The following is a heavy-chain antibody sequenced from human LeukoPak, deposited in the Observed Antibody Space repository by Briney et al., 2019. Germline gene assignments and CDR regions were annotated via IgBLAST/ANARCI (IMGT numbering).Heavy chain of an antibody. CDR3: ARATEWELLDWFDP. V-gene: IGHV4-39*07. CDR2: IYYSGST. Sequence: SETLSLTCTVSGGSISSSSYYWGWIRQPPGKGLEWIGSIYYSGSTYYNPSLKSRVTISVDTSKNQFSLKLSSVTAADTAVYYCARATEWELLDWFDPWGQGTLVTVSS. CDR1: GGSISSSSYY. J-gene: IGHJ5*02. D-gene: IGHD1-26*01.